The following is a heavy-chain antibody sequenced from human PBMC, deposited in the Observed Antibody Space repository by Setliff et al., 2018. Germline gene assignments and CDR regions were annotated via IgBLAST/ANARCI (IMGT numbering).Heavy chain of an antibody. J-gene: IGHJ4*02. CDR3: TRRQWLTTDIDY. Sequence: KTSETLSLTCAVYGGSFSGYYWSWIRQPPGKGLAWIGSIYHSGNTYYNPSLKSRVTISIDTSKNQFSLKLSSVTAADTAVYYCTRRQWLTTDIDYWGQGTLVTVSS. V-gene: IGHV4-34*01. CDR1: GGSFSGYY. CDR2: IYHSGNT. D-gene: IGHD6-19*01.